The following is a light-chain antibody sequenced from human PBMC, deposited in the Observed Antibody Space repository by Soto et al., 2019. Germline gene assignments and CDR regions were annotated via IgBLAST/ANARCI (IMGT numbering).Light chain of an antibody. CDR3: ASWDDSLNGPV. Sequence: HSALTQPPSASGTPGQRVTISCSGSSSNVGGNPVNWYQHVPTTAPKLLIYTNTQRPSGVPDRFSGSKSGTSASLAISGLQSEDEADYYCASWDDSLNGPVFGPGTKVTV. J-gene: IGLJ1*01. CDR2: TNT. V-gene: IGLV1-44*01. CDR1: SSNVGGNP.